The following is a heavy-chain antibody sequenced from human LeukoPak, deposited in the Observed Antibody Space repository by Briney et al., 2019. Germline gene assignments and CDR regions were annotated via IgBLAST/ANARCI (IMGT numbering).Heavy chain of an antibody. J-gene: IGHJ2*01. Sequence: GGSLRLSCAASGFTFSSYAMHWVRQAPGKGLEYVSAISSNGGSTYYANSVKGRFTISRDNSENTLYLQMGSLRAEDMAVYYCARAWDGSYRSLWYFDLWGRGTLVTVSS. V-gene: IGHV3-64*01. D-gene: IGHD1-26*01. CDR1: GFTFSSYA. CDR3: ARAWDGSYRSLWYFDL. CDR2: ISSNGGST.